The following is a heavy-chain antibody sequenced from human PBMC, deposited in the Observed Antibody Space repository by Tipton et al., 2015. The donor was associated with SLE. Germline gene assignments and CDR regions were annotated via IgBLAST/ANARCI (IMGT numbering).Heavy chain of an antibody. D-gene: IGHD6-13*01. CDR3: ARGTRVYYYYYMDV. J-gene: IGHJ6*03. Sequence: TLSLTCTVSGGSISSYYWSWIRQPPGEGLEWIGYIYYSGSTNYNPSLKSRVTISVDTSKNQFSLKLSSVTAADTAVYYCARGTRVYYYYYMDVWGKGTTVTVSS. CDR2: IYYSGST. CDR1: GGSISSYY. V-gene: IGHV4-59*01.